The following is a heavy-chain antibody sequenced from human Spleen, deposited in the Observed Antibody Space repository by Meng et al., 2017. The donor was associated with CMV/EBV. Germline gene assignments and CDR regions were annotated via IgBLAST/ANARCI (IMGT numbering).Heavy chain of an antibody. D-gene: IGHD1-26*01. CDR2: INWNGESI. CDR3: ARQIVGATSDAFDI. V-gene: IGHV3-20*04. Sequence: GGSLRLSCEASGFTFDDYGMTWVRQAPGKGLEWISGINWNGESISYVDSVKGRFTISRDNAKNSLYLQMNSLRAEDTAVYYCARQIVGATSDAFDIWGQGTMVTVSS. J-gene: IGHJ3*02. CDR1: GFTFDDYG.